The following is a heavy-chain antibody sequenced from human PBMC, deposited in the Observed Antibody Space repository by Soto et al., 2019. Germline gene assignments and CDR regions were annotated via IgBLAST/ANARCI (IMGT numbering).Heavy chain of an antibody. CDR1: GGSISSGDYY. J-gene: IGHJ1*01. D-gene: IGHD3-10*01. CDR3: ARVTLASSYGSGSYYNGEYFQH. Sequence: SETLSLTCTVSGGSISSGDYYWSWIRQPPGKGLEWIGYIYYSGSTYYNPSLKSRVTISVDTSKNQFSLKLSSVTAADTAVYYCARVTLASSYGSGSYYNGEYFQHRGQGTLVTLSS. V-gene: IGHV4-30-4*01. CDR2: IYYSGST.